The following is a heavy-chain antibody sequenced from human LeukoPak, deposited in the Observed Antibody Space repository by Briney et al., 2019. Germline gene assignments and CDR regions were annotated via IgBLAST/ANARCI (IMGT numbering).Heavy chain of an antibody. J-gene: IGHJ4*02. D-gene: IGHD6-19*01. CDR3: ARGPLGYSSGWCLDY. V-gene: IGHV1-2*02. CDR1: GYTFTGYY. CDR2: INPNSGGT. Sequence: VASVKVSCKASGYTFTGYYMHWVRQAPGQGLEWMGWINPNSGGTNYAQKFQGRVTMTRDTSISTAYMELSRLRSDDTAVYYCARGPLGYSSGWCLDYWGQGTLVTVSS.